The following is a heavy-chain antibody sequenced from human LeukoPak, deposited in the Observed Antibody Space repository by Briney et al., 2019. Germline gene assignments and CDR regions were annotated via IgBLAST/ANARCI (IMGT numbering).Heavy chain of an antibody. CDR3: ARRVFDDYGDYGFDY. Sequence: SETLSLTCAVYGGSFSGYYWSWIRQPPGKGLEWIGEINHSGSTNYNPSLKSRVTISVDTSKNQFSLKLSSVTAADTAVYYCARRVFDDYGDYGFDYWGQGTLVTVSS. CDR1: GGSFSGYY. D-gene: IGHD4-17*01. CDR2: INHSGST. J-gene: IGHJ4*02. V-gene: IGHV4-34*01.